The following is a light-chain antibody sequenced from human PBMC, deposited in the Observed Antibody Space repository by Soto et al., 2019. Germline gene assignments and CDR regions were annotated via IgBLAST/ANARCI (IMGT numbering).Light chain of an antibody. CDR3: QQYNNWPWT. CDR1: QSISDT. Sequence: EIVMTQSPATLSGSPGERATLSGRASQSISDTLAWYQQKPGQAPRLLIHGASTRAPGFPARFSGSGSGTDFTLTISSLQSEDFAVYYCQQYNNWPWTFGQGTKVDIK. CDR2: GAS. V-gene: IGKV3-15*01. J-gene: IGKJ1*01.